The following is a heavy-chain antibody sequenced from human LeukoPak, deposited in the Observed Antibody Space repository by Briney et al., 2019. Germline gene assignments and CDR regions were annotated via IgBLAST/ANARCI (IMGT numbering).Heavy chain of an antibody. J-gene: IGHJ4*02. CDR2: ISSSSSYI. Sequence: GGSLRLSRAASGFTFSSYSMNWVRQAPGKGLEWVSSISSSSSYIYYADSVKGRFTISRGNAKNSLYLQMNSLRAEDTAVYYCARGVDIVATIDYWGQGTLVTVSS. CDR1: GFTFSSYS. CDR3: ARGVDIVATIDY. V-gene: IGHV3-21*01. D-gene: IGHD5-12*01.